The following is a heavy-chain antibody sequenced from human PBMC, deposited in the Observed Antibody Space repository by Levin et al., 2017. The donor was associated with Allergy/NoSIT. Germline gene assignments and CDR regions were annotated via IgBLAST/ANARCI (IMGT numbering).Heavy chain of an antibody. D-gene: IGHD5-18*01. Sequence: GESLKISCVVSGFTFSTFSMSWVRQAPGMGLEWVANIKKDGSDKCYVDSVKGRFTISRDNAKNSLYLQMDSLRVEDTALYYCVRGGYSYGLWGQGTLVTVSS. CDR3: VRGGYSYGL. V-gene: IGHV3-7*01. CDR2: IKKDGSDK. J-gene: IGHJ4*02. CDR1: GFTFSTFS.